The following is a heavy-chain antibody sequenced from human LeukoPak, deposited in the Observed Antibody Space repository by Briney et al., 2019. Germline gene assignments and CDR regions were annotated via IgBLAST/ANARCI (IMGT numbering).Heavy chain of an antibody. V-gene: IGHV3-20*04. J-gene: IGHJ4*02. CDR3: ARAPITSPFYFDY. D-gene: IGHD2-2*01. CDR2: INWSGGRT. Sequence: TGGPLRLSCTAFGFAFDEHGMSGVRHVPGRGLEWVAGINWSGGRTGYADPLRGRFTISRDNAKNSLYLQIDRLRAGDTALYYCARAPITSPFYFDYWGQGTLVTVSS. CDR1: GFAFDEHG.